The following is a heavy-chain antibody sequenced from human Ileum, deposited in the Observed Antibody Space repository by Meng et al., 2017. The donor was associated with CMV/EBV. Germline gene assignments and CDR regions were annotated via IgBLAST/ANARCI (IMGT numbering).Heavy chain of an antibody. CDR1: GGSLGSSDYY. CDR2: IYYSGST. V-gene: IGHV4-39*07. Sequence: QAQLQESGPGSVTPSETLSLTCTVSGGSLGSSDYYWGWIRQPPGKGLEWIATIYYSGSTYYNPSLKTPVTISVDTSKNQFSLRLSSVTAADTAVYYCAGGIKTGIVDYWGQGTLVTVSS. CDR3: AGGIKTGIVDY. J-gene: IGHJ4*02. D-gene: IGHD3-9*01.